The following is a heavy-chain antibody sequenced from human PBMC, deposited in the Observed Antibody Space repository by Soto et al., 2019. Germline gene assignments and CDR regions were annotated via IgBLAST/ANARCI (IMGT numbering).Heavy chain of an antibody. J-gene: IGHJ6*02. CDR2: IIPIFGTA. CDR3: AWGMIAAAGYYYYGMDV. CDR1: GGTFSSYA. V-gene: IGHV1-69*01. D-gene: IGHD6-13*01. Sequence: QVQLVQSGAEVKKPGSSVKVSCKASGGTFSSYAISWVRQAPGQGLEWMGGIIPIFGTANYAQKFQGRVTITADESTSTAYMELSSLRSEDTAVYYCAWGMIAAAGYYYYGMDVWGQGTTVTVSS.